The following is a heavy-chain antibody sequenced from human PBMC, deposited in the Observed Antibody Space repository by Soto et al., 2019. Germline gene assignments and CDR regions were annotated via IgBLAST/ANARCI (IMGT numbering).Heavy chain of an antibody. J-gene: IGHJ4*02. D-gene: IGHD2-21*01. V-gene: IGHV3-23*01. CDR2: VSASGGST. CDR3: AKGSSASERDSPGH. Sequence: EVRLLESGGGLVRRGGSLKLCWAAFGITFSDYAIKWVRESPGKGPEWLSAVSASGGSTHYADSLQGRFTISRDNSKNTLYLHITGLRAGDTAMYYCAKGSSASERDSPGHWGQGTLVTVSS. CDR1: GITFSDYA.